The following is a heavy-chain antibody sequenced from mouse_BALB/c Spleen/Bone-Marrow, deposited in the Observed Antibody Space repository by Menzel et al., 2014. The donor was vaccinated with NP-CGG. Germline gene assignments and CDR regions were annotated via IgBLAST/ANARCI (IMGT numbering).Heavy chain of an antibody. V-gene: IGHV1-77*01. CDR3: ARDHYGNYEGFDY. D-gene: IGHD2-1*01. J-gene: IGHJ3*01. CDR1: GYTLTDYY. CDR2: IYPGSGNT. Sequence: QVQLQQSGAELARPGTSVKLSCKASGYTLTDYYINWVKQRTGQGLEWIGEIYPGSGNTYYNEKFKGKATLTADKSSSTVNIHLSSLTSEDSAVYFCARDHYGNYEGFDYWGQGTLVTVSA.